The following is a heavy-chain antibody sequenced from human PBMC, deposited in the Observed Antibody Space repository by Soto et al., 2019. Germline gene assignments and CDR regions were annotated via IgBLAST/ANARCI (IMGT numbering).Heavy chain of an antibody. CDR2: IYSGGST. V-gene: IGHV3-53*01. D-gene: IGHD2-2*01. Sequence: GGSLRLSCAASGFTVSSNYMSWVRQAPGKGLEWVSVIYSGGSTYYADSVKGRFTISRDNSKNTLYLQMNSLRAEDTAVYYCARIYYCSSTNCYDAFDIWGQGTMVTVSS. J-gene: IGHJ3*02. CDR3: ARIYYCSSTNCYDAFDI. CDR1: GFTVSSNY.